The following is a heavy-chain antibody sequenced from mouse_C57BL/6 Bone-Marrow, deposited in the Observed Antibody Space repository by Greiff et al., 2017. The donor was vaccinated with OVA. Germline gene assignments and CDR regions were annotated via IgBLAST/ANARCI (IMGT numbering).Heavy chain of an antibody. CDR3: ARHGSSYCDY. CDR1: GYTFISYW. Sequence: QVQLKQPGAELVRPGSSVKLSCKASGYTFISYWMHWVKQRPIQGLEWIGNIDPSDSETHYNQKFKDKATLTVDKSSSTAYMQLSSLTSEDSAVYYCARHGSSYCDYWGQGTTLTVSS. D-gene: IGHD1-1*01. CDR2: IDPSDSET. V-gene: IGHV1-52*01. J-gene: IGHJ2*01.